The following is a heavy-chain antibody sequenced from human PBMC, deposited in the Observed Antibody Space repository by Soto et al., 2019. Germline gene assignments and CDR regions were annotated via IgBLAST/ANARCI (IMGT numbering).Heavy chain of an antibody. CDR2: IFYSGGT. D-gene: IGHD2-2*01. Sequence: QLQLQESGPGLVKPSETLSLTCTVSGVTISSTNYYWGWIRQPPGKALEWIGSIFYSGGTYYNPSLKSRVTISVDTSKNQFSLKLSSVTAADTAVYYCARHADCSSTSCYGSYYYYYYMDVWGKGTTVTVSS. CDR1: GVTISSTNYY. V-gene: IGHV4-39*01. CDR3: ARHADCSSTSCYGSYYYYYYMDV. J-gene: IGHJ6*03.